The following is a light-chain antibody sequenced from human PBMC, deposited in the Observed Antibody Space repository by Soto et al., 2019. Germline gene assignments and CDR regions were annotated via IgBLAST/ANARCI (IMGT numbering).Light chain of an antibody. CDR2: DAS. V-gene: IGKV1-5*01. CDR3: QQYISYS. Sequence: DIQMTQSPSTLSASVGDRVTITCRATQSISSSLAWYQQEPVEAPTLLIYDASRLESGDPSRFSGGGSETEFTLTISGLQPDDFATYYCQQYISYSFGQGTKVDIK. CDR1: QSISSS. J-gene: IGKJ1*01.